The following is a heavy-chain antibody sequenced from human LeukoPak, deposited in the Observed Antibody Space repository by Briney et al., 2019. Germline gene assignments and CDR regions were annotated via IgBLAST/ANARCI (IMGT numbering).Heavy chain of an antibody. Sequence: SETLSLTCAVYGGSFSGYYWSWIRQPPGKGLEWIGEINHSGSTNYNPSLKSRVTISVDTSKNQFSLKLSSVTAADTAVYYCARGLLWRLRAAAGTGGVAYMDVWGKGTTVTVSS. D-gene: IGHD6-13*01. J-gene: IGHJ6*03. CDR3: ARGLLWRLRAAAGTGGVAYMDV. CDR1: GGSFSGYY. V-gene: IGHV4-34*01. CDR2: INHSGST.